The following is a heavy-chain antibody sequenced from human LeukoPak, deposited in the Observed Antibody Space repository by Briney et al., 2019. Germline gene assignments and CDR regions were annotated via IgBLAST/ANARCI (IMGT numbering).Heavy chain of an antibody. V-gene: IGHV3-74*01. Sequence: PGGSLRLSCAASGFTFNTYWMHWVRQAPGKGLVWVSRIRSDGSSTSYADSVRGRFTISRDNAKNTPYLQMNSLRAEDTAVYYCAGVLGVRDLAYFDYWGHGTLVTVSS. CDR1: GFTFNTYW. CDR2: IRSDGSST. J-gene: IGHJ4*01. CDR3: AGVLGVRDLAYFDY. D-gene: IGHD3-10*01.